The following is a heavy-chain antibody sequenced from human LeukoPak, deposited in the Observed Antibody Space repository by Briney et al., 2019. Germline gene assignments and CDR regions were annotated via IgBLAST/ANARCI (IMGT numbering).Heavy chain of an antibody. Sequence: HSGRSLRLSCAASGFTFSSYAMHWVRQAPGKGLEWVAVISYDGSNKYYADSVKGRFTISRDNSKNTLYLQMNSLRAEDTAVYYCAKIGLWAGAMLREIDYWGQGTLVTVSS. CDR2: ISYDGSNK. D-gene: IGHD6-25*01. CDR3: AKIGLWAGAMLREIDY. CDR1: GFTFSSYA. J-gene: IGHJ4*02. V-gene: IGHV3-30*04.